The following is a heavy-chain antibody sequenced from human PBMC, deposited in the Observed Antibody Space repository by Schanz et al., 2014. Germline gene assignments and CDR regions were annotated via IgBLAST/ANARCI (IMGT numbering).Heavy chain of an antibody. CDR1: TSIFNHAW. CDR2: IKSKTDGETT. D-gene: IGHD6-13*01. V-gene: IGHV3-15*01. J-gene: IGHJ5*02. Sequence: EVQLVESGGGLVKPGGSLRLSCAASTSIFNHAWMSWVRQAPGKGLEWLGRIKSKTDGETTDYAAPVKGRFSISRDDSQSTLYLQTNSLKIEDTAVYYCATASSPVREAGAGSSFHLWGQGTLXTVSP. CDR3: ATASSPVREAGAGSSFHL.